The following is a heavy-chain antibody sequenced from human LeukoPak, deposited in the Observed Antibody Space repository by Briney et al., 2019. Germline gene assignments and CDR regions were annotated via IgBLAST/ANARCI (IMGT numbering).Heavy chain of an antibody. CDR3: ARLGVRWSIDY. D-gene: IGHD3-16*01. V-gene: IGHV3-33*01. CDR2: IWYDGSNK. Sequence: LGRSLRLSCAASGFTFSSYGVHWVRQAPGKGLEWVAVIWYDGSNKYYAESVKGRFTISRDNSKNTLYLQMNSLRVEDTALYYCARLGVRWSIDYWGQGTLVSVSS. J-gene: IGHJ4*02. CDR1: GFTFSSYG.